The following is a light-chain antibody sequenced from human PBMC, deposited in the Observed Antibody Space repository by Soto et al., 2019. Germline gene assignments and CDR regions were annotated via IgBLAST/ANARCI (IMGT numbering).Light chain of an antibody. CDR1: QSVSSNY. J-gene: IGKJ1*01. V-gene: IGKV3-20*01. CDR3: QQYGSSPRT. Sequence: EIVLTQSPGTPSLSPGESTTLSCRASQSVSSNYLAWYQQRPGQAPRLLIYGVSSRATGVPDRFSGSGSGTDFTLTISRLEPEDVVVYYCQQYGSSPRTFGQGTKVEIK. CDR2: GVS.